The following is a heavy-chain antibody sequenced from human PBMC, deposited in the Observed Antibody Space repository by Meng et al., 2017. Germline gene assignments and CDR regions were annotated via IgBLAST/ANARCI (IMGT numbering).Heavy chain of an antibody. CDR3: ARGLKSSTVTLELFDI. V-gene: IGHV4-31*03. D-gene: IGHD4-17*01. Sequence: SCKASGDSLSSYAISWVRQAPGQGPEWMGYIYYSGSTYYNPSLKSRVTISVDTSKNQFSLKLSSVTAADTAVYYCARGLKSSTVTLELFDIWGQGTMVTVSS. CDR2: IYYSGST. CDR1: GDSLSSYAI. J-gene: IGHJ3*02.